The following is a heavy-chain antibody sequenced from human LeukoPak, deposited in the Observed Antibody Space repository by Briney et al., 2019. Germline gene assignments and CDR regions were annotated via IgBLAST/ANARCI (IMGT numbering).Heavy chain of an antibody. D-gene: IGHD5-18*01. CDR1: GFSVSNDY. J-gene: IGHJ4*02. CDR3: ARVGYSYGSPIDY. V-gene: IGHV3-66*01. Sequence: SGGSLRLSCAASGFSVSNDYMSWVRQAPGKGLERVSIIYSGGSTYYADSVKGRFTVSRDNSKSTLYLQMNSLRAEDTAVYYCARVGYSYGSPIDYWGQGTLVTVSS. CDR2: IYSGGST.